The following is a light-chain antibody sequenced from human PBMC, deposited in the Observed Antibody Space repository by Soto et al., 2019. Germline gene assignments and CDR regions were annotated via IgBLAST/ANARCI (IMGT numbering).Light chain of an antibody. Sequence: DIQMTQSPSSLSASVGDRVTITCRASQTIKSYFNWYQVKLGKAPKLLIYTASSLQSGVPSRFSGSESGTEFNLTISNLQPEEFATYYCQQSYSTPLTFGGGTRLEI. CDR2: TAS. CDR3: QQSYSTPLT. CDR1: QTIKSY. J-gene: IGKJ4*01. V-gene: IGKV1-39*01.